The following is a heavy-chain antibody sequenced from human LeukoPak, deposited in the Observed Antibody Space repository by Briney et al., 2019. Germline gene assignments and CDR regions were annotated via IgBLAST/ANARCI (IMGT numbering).Heavy chain of an antibody. Sequence: SVNVSCKAPGGTFSSYAISWVRQAPGQGLEWMGGIIPIFGTANYAQKFQGRVTITTDESTSTAYMELSSLRSEDTAVYYCAGGGWLQNPPRFDPWGQGTMVTVSS. V-gene: IGHV1-69*05. CDR2: IIPIFGTA. J-gene: IGHJ5*02. D-gene: IGHD5-24*01. CDR1: GGTFSSYA. CDR3: AGGGWLQNPPRFDP.